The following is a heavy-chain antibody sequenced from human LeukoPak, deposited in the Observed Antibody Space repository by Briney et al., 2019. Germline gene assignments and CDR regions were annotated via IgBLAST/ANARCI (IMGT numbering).Heavy chain of an antibody. V-gene: IGHV3-21*01. D-gene: IGHD5-18*01. J-gene: IGHJ4*02. CDR2: ISSSSSYI. CDR1: GFTFSSYS. CDR3: ATSPVYSYGHPYYFDY. Sequence: GGSLRLSCAASGFTFSSYSMNWVRQAPGKGLEWVSSISSSSSYIYYADSVKGRFTISRDNAKNSLYLQMNSLRAEDTAVYYCATSPVYSYGHPYYFDYWGQGTLVTVSS.